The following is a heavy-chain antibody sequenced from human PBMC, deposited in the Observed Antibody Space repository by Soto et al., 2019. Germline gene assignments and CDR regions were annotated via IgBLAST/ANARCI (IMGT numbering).Heavy chain of an antibody. CDR2: INHSGST. Sequence: ETLSLTCAVYGGSFSGYYWSWIRQPPGKGLEWIGEINHSGSTNYNPSLKSRVTISVDTSKNQFSLKLSSVTAADTAVYYCGRSYWGNHFDYWGQGTLVTISS. CDR1: GGSFSGYY. D-gene: IGHD1-26*01. CDR3: GRSYWGNHFDY. J-gene: IGHJ4*02. V-gene: IGHV4-34*01.